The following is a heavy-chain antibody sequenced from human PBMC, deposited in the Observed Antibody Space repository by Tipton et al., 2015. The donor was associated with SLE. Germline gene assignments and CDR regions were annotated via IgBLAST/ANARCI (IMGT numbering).Heavy chain of an antibody. CDR3: VSSDWGF. V-gene: IGHV3-48*03. Sequence: GSLRLSCAASGFTFSNYEMNWVRQAPGKGLEWLSYITVSGETMYYADSVEGRFTISRDNAKNSLYLQMNSLRVEDTALYYCVSSDWGFWGQGTLVTVSS. J-gene: IGHJ4*02. D-gene: IGHD6-19*01. CDR2: ITVSGETM. CDR1: GFTFSNYE.